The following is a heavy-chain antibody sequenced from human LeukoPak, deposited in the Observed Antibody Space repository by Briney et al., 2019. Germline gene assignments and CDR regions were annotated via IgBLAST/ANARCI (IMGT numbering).Heavy chain of an antibody. D-gene: IGHD3-22*01. Sequence: PGGSLRLFCAASGFTFSSYAMSWVRQAPGKGLEWVSAISGSGGSTYYADSVKGRFTISRDNSKNTLYLRMNSLRAEDTAVYYCAKGGESIVVVITPSFHYWGQGTLVTVSS. J-gene: IGHJ4*02. V-gene: IGHV3-23*01. CDR3: AKGGESIVVVITPSFHY. CDR1: GFTFSSYA. CDR2: ISGSGGST.